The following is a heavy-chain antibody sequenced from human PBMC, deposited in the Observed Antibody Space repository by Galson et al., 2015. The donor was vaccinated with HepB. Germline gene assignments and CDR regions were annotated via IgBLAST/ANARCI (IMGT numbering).Heavy chain of an antibody. V-gene: IGHV1-2*02. CDR3: ASVTYNTYVDFDY. Sequence: SVKVSCKASGYTFTDYYIHWVRQAPGQGLEWMGWIYPPNGATNYAPKFQGRVTMTRDTSITTAYMALSRLTTDDTAVYYCASVTYNTYVDFDYWGQGTLVTVSS. D-gene: IGHD5-24*01. CDR1: GYTFTDYY. J-gene: IGHJ4*02. CDR2: IYPPNGAT.